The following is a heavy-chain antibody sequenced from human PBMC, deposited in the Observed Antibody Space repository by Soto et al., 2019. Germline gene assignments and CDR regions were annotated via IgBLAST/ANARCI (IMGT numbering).Heavy chain of an antibody. D-gene: IGHD1-26*01. Sequence: QVQLVESGGGVVQPGRSLRLSCAASGFTFSSYAMHWVRQAPGKGLEWVAVISYDGSNKYYADSVKGRFTISRDNSKNTLYLQMNSLRAEDTAVYYCARDSVGATSPAFDIWGQGTMVTVSS. J-gene: IGHJ3*02. CDR1: GFTFSSYA. V-gene: IGHV3-30-3*01. CDR3: ARDSVGATSPAFDI. CDR2: ISYDGSNK.